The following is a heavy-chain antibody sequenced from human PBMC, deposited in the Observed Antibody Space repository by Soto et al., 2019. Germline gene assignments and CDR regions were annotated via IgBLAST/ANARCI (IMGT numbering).Heavy chain of an antibody. CDR1: GGTFSSYA. Sequence: SVKVSCKASGGTFSSYAISWVRQAPGQGLEWMGGIIPIFGTANYAQKFQGRVTITADKSTSTAYMELSSLRSEDTAVYYCARGPGGAEPAPPGHYYYYYGMDVWGQGTTVTVSS. D-gene: IGHD1-26*01. J-gene: IGHJ6*02. CDR3: ARGPGGAEPAPPGHYYYYYGMDV. CDR2: IIPIFGTA. V-gene: IGHV1-69*06.